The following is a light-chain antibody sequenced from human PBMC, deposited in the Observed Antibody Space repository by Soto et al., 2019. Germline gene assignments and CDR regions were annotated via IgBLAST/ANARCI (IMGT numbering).Light chain of an antibody. CDR1: QSVSSS. CDR2: GAS. CDR3: HQNNNWWT. J-gene: IGKJ1*01. Sequence: EIVMTQSPATLSVSPGERATLSCRASQSVSSSLAWYQQKPGQAPRLLIYGASTRATGIPARFSGSGSETEFTLTISSLQSEDFAVYYCHQNNNWWTFGQGPKVEIK. V-gene: IGKV3-15*01.